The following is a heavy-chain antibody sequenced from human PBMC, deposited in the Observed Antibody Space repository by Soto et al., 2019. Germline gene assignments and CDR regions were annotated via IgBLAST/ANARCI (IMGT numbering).Heavy chain of an antibody. CDR1: GGSISSGGYY. V-gene: IGHV4-31*03. Sequence: SETLSLTCTVSGGSISSGGYYWSWIRQHPGKGLEWIGDIYYSGSTYYNPSLKSRVTISVDTSKNQFSLKLSSVTAADTAVYYCARDHIVGATTDDYYGMDVWGQGTTVTVS. CDR2: IYYSGST. D-gene: IGHD1-26*01. CDR3: ARDHIVGATTDDYYGMDV. J-gene: IGHJ6*02.